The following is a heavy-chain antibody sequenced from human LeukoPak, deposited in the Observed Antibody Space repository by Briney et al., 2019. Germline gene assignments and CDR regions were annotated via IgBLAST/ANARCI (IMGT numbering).Heavy chain of an antibody. CDR1: GFTFSSYA. V-gene: IGHV3-23*01. Sequence: GGSLRLSCAASGFTFSSYAMSWVRQAPGKGLEWVSAISGSGGSTYYADSVKGRFTISRDNSKNTLYLQMNSLRAEDAAVYYCAKGPGTITIFGVVIIPEWFDPWGQGTLVTVSS. CDR2: ISGSGGST. CDR3: AKGPGTITIFGVVIIPEWFDP. D-gene: IGHD3-3*01. J-gene: IGHJ5*02.